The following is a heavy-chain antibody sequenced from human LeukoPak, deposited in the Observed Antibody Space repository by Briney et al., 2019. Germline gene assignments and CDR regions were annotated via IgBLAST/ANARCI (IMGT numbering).Heavy chain of an antibody. CDR1: GYTFTSYG. J-gene: IGHJ4*02. V-gene: IGHV1-18*01. CDR2: ISAYNGKT. CDR3: ARVGALGGTSMSFFDY. D-gene: IGHD4-23*01. Sequence: ASVKVSCKASGYTFTSYGISWVRQAPGQGLEWMGWISAYNGKTNYAQKLQGRVTMTTDTSTSTAYMELRSLRSDDTAVYYCARVGALGGTSMSFFDYWGQGPLVTASS.